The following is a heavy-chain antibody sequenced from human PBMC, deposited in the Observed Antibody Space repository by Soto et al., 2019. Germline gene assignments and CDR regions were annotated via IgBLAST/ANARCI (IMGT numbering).Heavy chain of an antibody. D-gene: IGHD4-17*01. J-gene: IGHJ3*02. Sequence: GGSLRLSCTASGFTFGDYAMSWVRQAPGKGLEWVGFIRSKAYGGTTEYAASVKGRFTISRDDSKSIAYLQMNSLKTEDTAVYYCTRDHDYGDYDAFDIWGQGTMVTVSS. CDR1: GFTFGDYA. CDR2: IRSKAYGGTT. V-gene: IGHV3-49*04. CDR3: TRDHDYGDYDAFDI.